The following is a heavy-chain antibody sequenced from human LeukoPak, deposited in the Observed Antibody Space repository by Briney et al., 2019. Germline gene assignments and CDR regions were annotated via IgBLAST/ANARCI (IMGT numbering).Heavy chain of an antibody. CDR2: ISAYNGNT. CDR3: ARGAVVVVPAAISYYYYGMDV. V-gene: IGHV1-18*01. D-gene: IGHD2-2*01. J-gene: IGHJ6*02. CDR1: GYTFTSYG. Sequence: ASVKVSCKASGYTFTSYGISWVRQAPGQGLEWMGWISAYNGNTNYAQKLQGRVTMTTDTSTSTAYMELRSLRSDDTAVYYCARGAVVVVPAAISYYYYGMDVWGQGTSVTVSS.